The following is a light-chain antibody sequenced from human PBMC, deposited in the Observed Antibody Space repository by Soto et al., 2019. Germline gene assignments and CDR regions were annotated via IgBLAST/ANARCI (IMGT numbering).Light chain of an antibody. CDR1: QSVSSN. J-gene: IGKJ1*01. CDR3: QQYNNWPTWT. V-gene: IGKV3-15*01. CDR2: GAS. Sequence: EIVMTQSPATLSVSPGERATLCCRASQSVSSNLAWYQQKPGQAPRLLIYGASTSATGIPARFSGSGSGTEFTLTISSLQSEDFAVYYCQQYNNWPTWTFGQGTKVEIK.